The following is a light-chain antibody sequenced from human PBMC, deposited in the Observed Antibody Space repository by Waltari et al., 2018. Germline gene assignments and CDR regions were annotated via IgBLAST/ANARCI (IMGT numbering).Light chain of an antibody. CDR2: LVS. CDR1: QSLLNSSGITF. J-gene: IGKJ1*01. Sequence: DIVMTQSPLSLSVTPGEPASISCRSSQSLLNSSGITFLDWYLQKPGQSPLLLIYLVSNRASGVPDRFSGSGSGTDFTLKISRVEAEDVGVYFCMQASNTPWTFGQGTKVEIK. V-gene: IGKV2-28*01. CDR3: MQASNTPWT.